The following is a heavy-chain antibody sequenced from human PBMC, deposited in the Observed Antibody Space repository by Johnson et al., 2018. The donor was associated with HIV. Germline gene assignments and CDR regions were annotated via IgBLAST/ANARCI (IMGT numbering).Heavy chain of an antibody. D-gene: IGHD2-21*01. Sequence: AQLVESGGGVVQPGGSLKLSCAASGFTFSGSSMHWFRQASGTGLEWVGRIRTKAHSYATAYAASSKGRSTTSRDDSKNSLYLQMSSLQTEDTAVYYCARRAYCGGCSYIGFDLWGQGTKVTVSS. J-gene: IGHJ3*01. V-gene: IGHV3-73*01. CDR1: GFTFSGSS. CDR2: IRTKAHSYAT. CDR3: ARRAYCGGCSYIGFDL.